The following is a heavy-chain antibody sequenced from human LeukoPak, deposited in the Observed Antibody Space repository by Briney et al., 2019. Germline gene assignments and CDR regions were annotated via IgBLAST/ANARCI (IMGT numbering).Heavy chain of an antibody. CDR3: ARAGMIGTPYPDY. J-gene: IGHJ4*02. CDR1: GFTFSGYP. D-gene: IGHD3-22*01. V-gene: IGHV3-30*04. Sequence: GGSLRLSCAASGFTFSGYPFHWVRQAPGKGLDWVAIISDDGGRKLYADSVKGRFTISRDNAKNSLYLQMNSLRAEDTALYYCARAGMIGTPYPDYWGQGTLVTVSS. CDR2: ISDDGGRK.